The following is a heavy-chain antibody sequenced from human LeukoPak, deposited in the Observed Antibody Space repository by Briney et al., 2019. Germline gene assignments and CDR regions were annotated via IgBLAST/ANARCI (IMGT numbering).Heavy chain of an antibody. Sequence: GGSLRLSCAASGFDFHNYVIHWVRQAPGKGLEWVAVISYDVNIKYHADSLKGRFTISSDSSRKAVYLQMSSLGTEDTAVYYCVREGFYESGNLPTFYFDFWGRGTLVTVSS. J-gene: IGHJ4*02. D-gene: IGHD3-10*01. CDR3: VREGFYESGNLPTFYFDF. V-gene: IGHV3-30-3*01. CDR2: ISYDVNIK. CDR1: GFDFHNYV.